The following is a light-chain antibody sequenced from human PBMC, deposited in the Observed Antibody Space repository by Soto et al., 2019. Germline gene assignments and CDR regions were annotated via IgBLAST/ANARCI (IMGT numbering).Light chain of an antibody. CDR3: QQSYSTPT. J-gene: IGKJ4*01. CDR1: QSISIY. CDR2: AGS. V-gene: IGKV1-39*01. Sequence: DIQMTQSPSSLSASVGDRVTITCRASQSISIYLNWYQQKPGKAPILLVYAGSSLQGGVPSRFGGSGSGTDFSLTITSLPPDEFATYYYQQSYSTPTFGGGTKVEIK.